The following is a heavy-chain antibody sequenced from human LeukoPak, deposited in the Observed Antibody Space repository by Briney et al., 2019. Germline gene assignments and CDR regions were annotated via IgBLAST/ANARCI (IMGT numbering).Heavy chain of an antibody. CDR1: GFTVSDYS. Sequence: GGSLRLSCAVSGFTVSDYSMNWIRQAPGKGLEWVSYINTSGSTIYYADSVKGRFTISRDNAKTSLYLQMNSLRADDTAVYYCARVRKLSYMDVWGQGTTVTVSS. J-gene: IGHJ6*03. CDR2: INTSGSTI. CDR3: ARVRKLSYMDV. V-gene: IGHV3-11*01.